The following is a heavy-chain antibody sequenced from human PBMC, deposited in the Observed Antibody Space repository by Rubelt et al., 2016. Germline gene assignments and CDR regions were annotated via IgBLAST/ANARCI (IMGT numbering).Heavy chain of an antibody. Sequence: QVQLVESGGGVVQPGGSLRLSCAASRFTVSNAYMIWVRQAPGKGLEWVSYVTGGGDTVYNADSVKGRFPISRDNAKNAVELQMNSLTVEDTAVYYCTRPLGNGWFEDWGQGTLVTVSS. CDR2: VTGGGDTV. D-gene: IGHD2-8*01. CDR1: RFTVSNAY. V-gene: IGHV3-11*01. J-gene: IGHJ5*02. CDR3: TRPLGNGWFED.